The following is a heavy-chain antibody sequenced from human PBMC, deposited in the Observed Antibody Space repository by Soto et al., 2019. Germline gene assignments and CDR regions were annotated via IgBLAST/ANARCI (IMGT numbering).Heavy chain of an antibody. CDR1: GNSFSGYW. CDR3: ARQIYDSDTGPNFQYYFDS. J-gene: IGHJ4*02. D-gene: IGHD3-22*01. Sequence: ESLTISCTCSGNSFSGYWITWVRQKPGKGLEWMGRIDPSDSQTYYSPSFRGHVTISVTKSITTVFLQWSSLRASDTAMYYCARQIYDSDTGPNFQYYFDSWGQGTPVTVSS. V-gene: IGHV5-10-1*01. CDR2: IDPSDSQT.